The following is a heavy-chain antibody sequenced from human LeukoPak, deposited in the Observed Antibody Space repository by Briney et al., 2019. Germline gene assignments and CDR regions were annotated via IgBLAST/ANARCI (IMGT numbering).Heavy chain of an antibody. CDR3: ARDGIMITFGISFDY. Sequence: GGSLRLSCAASGFTFSSYAMSWVRQAPGKGLEWVANIKQDGSEKYYVDSVKGRFTISRDNAKNSLYLQMNSLRAEDTAVYYCARDGIMITFGISFDYWGQGTLATVSS. D-gene: IGHD3-16*01. CDR1: GFTFSSYA. V-gene: IGHV3-7*01. CDR2: IKQDGSEK. J-gene: IGHJ4*02.